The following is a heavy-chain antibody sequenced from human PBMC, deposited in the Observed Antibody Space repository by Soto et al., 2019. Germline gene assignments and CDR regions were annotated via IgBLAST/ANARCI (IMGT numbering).Heavy chain of an antibody. J-gene: IGHJ4*02. CDR3: ASSSGNSYGVGTNYYFVY. V-gene: IGHV1-69*06. CDR2: IIPIFGTA. CDR1: GGTFSTYS. Sequence: QVQLVQSGAEVKKPGSSVKVSCKTSGGTFSTYSIVWVRQAPGEGLEWMGGIIPIFGTANYAQKFQDRVTITADKSTNTAFVELSRLKSEDTAMYYCASSSGNSYGVGTNYYFVYWGQGTLVTVSS. D-gene: IGHD5-18*01.